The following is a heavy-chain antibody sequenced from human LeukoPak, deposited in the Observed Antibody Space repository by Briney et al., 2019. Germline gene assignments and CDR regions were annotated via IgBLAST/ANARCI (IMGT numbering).Heavy chain of an antibody. CDR3: ARGSYGSGSYPLDY. J-gene: IGHJ4*02. D-gene: IGHD3-10*01. CDR2: IGTAGDT. CDR1: GFTFSSYD. Sequence: GGSLRLSCAASGFTFSSYDMHWVRQATGKGLEWVSAIGTAGDTYYPGSVKGRFTISRENAKNSLYLQMNSLRAGDTAVYYCARGSYGSGSYPLDYWGQGTLVTVSS. V-gene: IGHV3-13*01.